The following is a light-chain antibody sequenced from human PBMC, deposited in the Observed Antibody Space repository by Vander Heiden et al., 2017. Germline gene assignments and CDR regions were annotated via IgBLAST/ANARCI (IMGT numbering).Light chain of an antibody. CDR3: HQYNDYSGGT. V-gene: IGKV1-5*03. J-gene: IGKJ2*01. CDR1: QTIPSY. Sequence: DIQMNQAPCSLSASVGDRLTITCRASQTIPSYLAWYQQKPGEAPKLLIYKASNLESGVPSRFSGSGSGTEFTLTISSLQPDDFATYYCHQYNDYSGGTFGQGTKVEIK. CDR2: KAS.